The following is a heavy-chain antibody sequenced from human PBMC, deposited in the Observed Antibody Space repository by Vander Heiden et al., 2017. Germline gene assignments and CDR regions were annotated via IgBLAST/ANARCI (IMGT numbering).Heavy chain of an antibody. CDR3: ARESAVERIAFDI. Sequence: EVRLEESGGGLVQPGGSLRLSCSASGSTFSRFWMHWVRQAPGKGLVWVSRINSDGSSTMYADTVKGRFTISRDNAKNTVYLQMNSLRADDTAIYYCARESAVERIAFDIWGQGTMVTVSS. V-gene: IGHV3-74*03. D-gene: IGHD2-2*01. CDR2: INSDGSST. J-gene: IGHJ3*02. CDR1: GSTFSRFW.